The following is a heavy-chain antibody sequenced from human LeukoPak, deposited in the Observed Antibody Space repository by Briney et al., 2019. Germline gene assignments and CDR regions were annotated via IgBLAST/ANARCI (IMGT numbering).Heavy chain of an antibody. CDR1: EFTFSSYA. V-gene: IGHV3-23*01. CDR3: AKGYSSSWYYFDC. CDR2: ISGSGGST. J-gene: IGHJ4*02. D-gene: IGHD6-13*01. Sequence: GGSLRLSCAASEFTFSSYAMSWVRQAPGKGLEWVSAISGSGGSTYYADSVEGRFTISRDNSKNTLYLQMNNLRAEDTAVYYCAKGYSSSWYYFDCWGQGALVTASS.